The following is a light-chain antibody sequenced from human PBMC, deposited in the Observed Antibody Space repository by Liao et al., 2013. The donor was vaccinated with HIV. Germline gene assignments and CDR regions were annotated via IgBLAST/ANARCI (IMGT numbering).Light chain of an antibody. Sequence: SYELTQPPSVSVAPGKTASITCGGSNIGSKTVHWYQQRPGQAPVLVISYDSARPSGIPERFSGSNSGNAATLTISRVEAGDEADYYCQAWDNTLYVFGSGTKVTVL. CDR2: YDS. CDR1: NIGSKT. V-gene: IGLV3-21*01. CDR3: QAWDNTLYV. J-gene: IGLJ1*01.